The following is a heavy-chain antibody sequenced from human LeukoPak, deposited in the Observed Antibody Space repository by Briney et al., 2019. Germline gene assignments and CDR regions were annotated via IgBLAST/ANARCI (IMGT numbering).Heavy chain of an antibody. CDR3: ASLSGPTCSDY. D-gene: IGHD2/OR15-2a*01. CDR1: GFTFSSYW. Sequence: GGSLRLSCTASGFTFSSYWMQWVRQAPGKGLVWVSRINSDGSSTSYADSVKGRFTISRDNAKNTLYLQMNSLRAEDTAVYYCASLSGPTCSDYWGQGTLVTVSS. CDR2: INSDGSST. J-gene: IGHJ4*02. V-gene: IGHV3-74*01.